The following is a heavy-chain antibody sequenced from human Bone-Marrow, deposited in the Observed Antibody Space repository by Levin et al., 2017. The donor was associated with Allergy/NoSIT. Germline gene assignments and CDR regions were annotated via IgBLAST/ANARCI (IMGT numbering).Heavy chain of an antibody. Sequence: GESLKISCEASGFTFSSYAMSWVRQAPGKGLEWVSTFSGTSPNTYYADSVKGRFTISRDNSKNTLCLQMNSLRAEDTAIYYCAKRVSSGHYYFDDWGQGTVVTVSS. D-gene: IGHD5-12*01. CDR3: AKRVSSGHYYFDD. CDR1: GFTFSSYA. V-gene: IGHV3-23*01. CDR2: FSGTSPNT. J-gene: IGHJ4*02.